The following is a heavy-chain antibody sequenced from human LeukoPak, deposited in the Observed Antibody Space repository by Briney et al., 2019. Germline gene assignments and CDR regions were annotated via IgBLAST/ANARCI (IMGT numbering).Heavy chain of an antibody. V-gene: IGHV1-18*01. J-gene: IGHJ4*02. Sequence: ASVKVSCKASGYTFTSYGISWVRQAPGQGLEWMGWISAYNGNTNYAQKLRGRVTMTTDTSTSTAYMELRSLRSDNTAVYYCARDSNSGYYFDYWGQGTLVTVSS. D-gene: IGHD3-22*01. CDR1: GYTFTSYG. CDR2: ISAYNGNT. CDR3: ARDSNSGYYFDY.